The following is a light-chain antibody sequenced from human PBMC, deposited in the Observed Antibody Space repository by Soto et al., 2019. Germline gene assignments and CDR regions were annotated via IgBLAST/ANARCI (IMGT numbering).Light chain of an antibody. Sequence: QSVLTQPPSVSGAPGQRVTLSCTGSISNIGAGYGVHWYQQLPGRAPKLLVYDNTKRHSGVSDRFSGSKSGTSASLAITRLQADDEADYYCQSYDSRLSGVVFGGGTKLTVL. CDR2: DNT. CDR1: ISNIGAGYG. CDR3: QSYDSRLSGVV. J-gene: IGLJ2*01. V-gene: IGLV1-40*01.